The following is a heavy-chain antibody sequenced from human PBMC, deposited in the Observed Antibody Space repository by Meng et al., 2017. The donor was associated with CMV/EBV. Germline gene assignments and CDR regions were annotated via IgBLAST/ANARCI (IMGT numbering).Heavy chain of an antibody. V-gene: IGHV1-46*01. CDR1: GYTFTSYY. J-gene: IGHJ6*02. D-gene: IGHD6-13*01. CDR3: ARVAAAGTDYYYGMDV. CDR2: INPSGGST. Sequence: ASVKVSCKASGYTFTSYYMHWVRQAPGQGLVWMGIINPSGGSTSYAQKFQGRVTMTRDTSTSTVYMELSSLRSEDTAVYYCARVAAAGTDYYYGMDVWGQGTTVTVSS.